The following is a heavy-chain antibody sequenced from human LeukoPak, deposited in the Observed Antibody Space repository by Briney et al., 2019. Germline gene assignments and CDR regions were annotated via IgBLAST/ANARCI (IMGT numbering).Heavy chain of an antibody. CDR1: GFTFSSYA. D-gene: IGHD2-2*02. J-gene: IGHJ4*02. CDR3: AKGSVVVVPAAILWASQNYFDY. Sequence: SGGSLRLSCAASGFTFSSYAMSWVRQAPGKGLEWVSAISGSGGSTYYADSVKGRFTISRDNSKNTLYLQMNSLRAEDTAVYYCAKGSVVVVPAAILWASQNYFDYWGQGTLVTVSS. V-gene: IGHV3-23*01. CDR2: ISGSGGST.